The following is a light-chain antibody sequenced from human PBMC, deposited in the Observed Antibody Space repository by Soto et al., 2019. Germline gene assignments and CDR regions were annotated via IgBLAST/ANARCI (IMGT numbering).Light chain of an antibody. CDR3: QQYKNWPL. CDR2: GAS. Sequence: VVLTQSPGTLSLSTGERATLSCRASQSVSNSYLAWYQQKPGLAPRLLLYGASTRATGIPVRFSGSGFGTEFTLTISSLQSEDFAVYYCQQYKNWPLFGQGTRLEIK. V-gene: IGKV3-15*01. CDR1: QSVSNSY. J-gene: IGKJ5*01.